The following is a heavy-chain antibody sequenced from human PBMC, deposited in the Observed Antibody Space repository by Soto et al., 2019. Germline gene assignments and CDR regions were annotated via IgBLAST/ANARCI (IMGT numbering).Heavy chain of an antibody. CDR1: GFSFSGYS. D-gene: IGHD2-15*01. CDR2: ISSRSTYI. CDR3: ARAITVVVAATYDYYGMDV. Sequence: GGSLRLSCAASGFSFSGYSMNWVRQAPGKGLEWVSSISSRSTYIYYADSLKGRFTISRDNAKNSLYLQLNSLRAEDTAVYYCARAITVVVAATYDYYGMDVWGQGTTVTVSS. V-gene: IGHV3-21*01. J-gene: IGHJ6*02.